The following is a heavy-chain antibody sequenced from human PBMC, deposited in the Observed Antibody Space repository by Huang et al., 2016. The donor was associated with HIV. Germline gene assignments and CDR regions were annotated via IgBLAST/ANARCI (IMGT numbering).Heavy chain of an antibody. J-gene: IGHJ3*02. V-gene: IGHV3-48*01. CDR3: ARFGSYYYGSGSYLDAFDI. D-gene: IGHD3-10*01. CDR1: GFTFSTYN. Sequence: EVQLMESGGGLVQPGGSLRLSCAASGFTFSTYNMNWVRPARGKGLVGVSDITSRSGSQYDADSVKCRFTISRDKANNSLYLQMNSLRAEDTAVYYCARFGSYYYGSGSYLDAFDIWGQGTMVTVSS. CDR2: ITSRSGSQ.